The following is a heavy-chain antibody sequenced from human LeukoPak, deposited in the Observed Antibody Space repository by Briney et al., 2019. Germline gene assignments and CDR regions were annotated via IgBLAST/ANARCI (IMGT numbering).Heavy chain of an antibody. V-gene: IGHV3-33*06. CDR1: GFTFSSYG. D-gene: IGHD3-10*01. J-gene: IGHJ6*03. CDR3: AKSGELFSLCYYYYMDV. Sequence: PGRSLRLSCAASGFTFSSYGMHWVRQAPGKGLEWVAVIWYDGSNKYYADSVKGRFTISRDNSRNTLYLQMNSLRAEDTAVYYCAKSGELFSLCYYYYMDVWGKGTTVTVSS. CDR2: IWYDGSNK.